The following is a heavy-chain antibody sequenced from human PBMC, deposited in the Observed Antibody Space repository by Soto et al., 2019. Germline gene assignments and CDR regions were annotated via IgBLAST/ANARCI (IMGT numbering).Heavy chain of an antibody. Sequence: PGGSLRLSCAASGFTFSSYGMHWVRQAPGKGLEWVAVISYDGSNKYYADSVKGRFTISRDNSKNTLYLQMNSLRAEDTAVYYCAKDTVYYDFWSGYYTGSDYYYGMDVWGQGTTVTAP. V-gene: IGHV3-30*18. J-gene: IGHJ6*02. CDR2: ISYDGSNK. CDR3: AKDTVYYDFWSGYYTGSDYYYGMDV. CDR1: GFTFSSYG. D-gene: IGHD3-3*01.